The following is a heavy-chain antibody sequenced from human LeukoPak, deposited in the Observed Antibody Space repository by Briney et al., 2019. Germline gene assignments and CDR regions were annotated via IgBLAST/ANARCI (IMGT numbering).Heavy chain of an antibody. Sequence: GGSLRLSCAASGFTFSSYSMNWVRQAPGKGLEWVSSISSSSSYIYYADSVKGRFTIPRDNDKNSLYLQMNSLRAEDTAVYYCAREDNCGGDCYPSLGYYYYMDVWGKGTTVTVSS. D-gene: IGHD2-21*02. J-gene: IGHJ6*03. CDR1: GFTFSSYS. CDR2: ISSSSSYI. V-gene: IGHV3-21*01. CDR3: AREDNCGGDCYPSLGYYYYMDV.